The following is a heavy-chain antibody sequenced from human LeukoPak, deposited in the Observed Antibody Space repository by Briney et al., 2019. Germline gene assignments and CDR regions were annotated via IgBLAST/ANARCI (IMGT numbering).Heavy chain of an antibody. D-gene: IGHD6-19*01. Sequence: GGSLRLSCAASGFTFSSYSMNWVRQAPGKGLEWVSSISGSGGSTYYVDSVKGRFTISRDNSKNTLYLQMNSLRGEDTAVYYCAKRDSSGWYVAAGIDYWGQGTLVTVSS. J-gene: IGHJ4*02. V-gene: IGHV3-23*01. CDR2: ISGSGGST. CDR3: AKRDSSGWYVAAGIDY. CDR1: GFTFSSYS.